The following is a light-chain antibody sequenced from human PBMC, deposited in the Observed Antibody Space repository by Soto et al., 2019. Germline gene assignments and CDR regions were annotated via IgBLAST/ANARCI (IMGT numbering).Light chain of an antibody. CDR1: QSVSSK. V-gene: IGKV3-15*01. CDR3: QQYNNWPGT. CDR2: GAS. Sequence: EIVLTQSPGTLSVSPGERATLSCRASQSVSSKLAWYQQKPGQAPRLLFYGASTGATGIPARFSGSGSETEVTLSSSSRQSEDFAVYYCQQYNNWPGTFGQGTKVEIK. J-gene: IGKJ1*01.